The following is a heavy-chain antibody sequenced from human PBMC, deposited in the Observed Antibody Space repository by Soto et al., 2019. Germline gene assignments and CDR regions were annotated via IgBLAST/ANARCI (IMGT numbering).Heavy chain of an antibody. CDR2: INHSGST. Sequence: SETLSLTCGVFGGPFSNYYWSWVRQPPGKGLEWIGEINHSGSTNYNPSLKTRISMSVDTSKNTFSLRLSSVTAADTAVYYRARMPYSNMYYSFDSWGQGIPVTVSA. V-gene: IGHV4-34*10. D-gene: IGHD3-16*01. J-gene: IGHJ4*02. CDR3: ARMPYSNMYYSFDS. CDR1: GGPFSNYY.